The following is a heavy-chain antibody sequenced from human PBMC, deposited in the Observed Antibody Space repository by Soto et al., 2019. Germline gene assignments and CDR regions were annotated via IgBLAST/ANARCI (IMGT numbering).Heavy chain of an antibody. D-gene: IGHD1-7*01. V-gene: IGHV4-59*01. CDR2: IYYSGST. Sequence: QVQLQESGPGLVKPSETLSLTCTVSGGSISSYYWSWIRQPPGKGLEWIGYIYYSGSTNYNPSLKSRVTISVDTSKNQFSLKLSSVTAADTAVYYCARAGWNLEYNYWGQGTLVTVSS. CDR3: ARAGWNLEYNY. J-gene: IGHJ4*02. CDR1: GGSISSYY.